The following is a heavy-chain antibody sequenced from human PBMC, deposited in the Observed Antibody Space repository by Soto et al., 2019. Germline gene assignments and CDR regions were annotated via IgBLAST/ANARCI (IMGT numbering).Heavy chain of an antibody. CDR2: INSGSTPV. CDR1: GFIFNSYS. D-gene: IGHD3-22*01. V-gene: IGHV3-48*01. J-gene: IGHJ4*02. CDR3: GSSASPDAY. Sequence: EVQLVESGGGLVQPGGSLRLSCVASGFIFNSYSMNWVRQAPGKGLEWISYINSGSTPVLYADSVKGRFTITRDNAKNSLYLQMNSLSAEDTAVYYCGSSASPDAYWGQGTLVTVSS.